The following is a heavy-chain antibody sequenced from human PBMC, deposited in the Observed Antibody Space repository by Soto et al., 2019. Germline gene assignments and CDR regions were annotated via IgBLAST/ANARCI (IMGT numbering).Heavy chain of an antibody. CDR2: IYHSGST. Sequence: SETLSLTCAVSGGSISSGGYSWSWIRQPPGKGLEWIGYIYHSGSTYYNPSLKSRVTISVDRSKNQFSLKLSSVTAADTAVYYCARGRSITMLVFDIWGQGTMVT. CDR3: ARGRSITMLVFDI. V-gene: IGHV4-30-2*01. J-gene: IGHJ3*02. D-gene: IGHD3-10*02. CDR1: GGSISSGGYS.